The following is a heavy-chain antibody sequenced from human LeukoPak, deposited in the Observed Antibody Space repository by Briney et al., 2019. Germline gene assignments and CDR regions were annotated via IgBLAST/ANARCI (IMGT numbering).Heavy chain of an antibody. CDR2: ISSDGRHI. J-gene: IGHJ4*02. V-gene: IGHV3-30*04. Sequence: GGSLRLSCAASGFTISAYNMFWVRQAPGKGLEWMAVISSDGRHIDYPDSVKGRFTISRDIPENTLYLQMNSLTDDDTAVYFCAKDRLQIWLYVGIFDHWGQGALVTVSS. CDR3: AKDRLQIWLYVGIFDH. D-gene: IGHD5-18*01. CDR1: GFTISAYN.